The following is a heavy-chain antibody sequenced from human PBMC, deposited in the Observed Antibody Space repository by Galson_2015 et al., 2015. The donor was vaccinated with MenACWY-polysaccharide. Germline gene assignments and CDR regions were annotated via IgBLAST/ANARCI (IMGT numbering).Heavy chain of an antibody. CDR2: IWDAGRNQ. CDR3: VRESGPFGPFDY. CDR1: GFTFSRYG. J-gene: IGHJ4*02. D-gene: IGHD3-10*01. Sequence: SLRLSCAASGFTFSRYGMHWVRQAPGKGLEWVAVIWDAGRNQYYADSVRGRFTFSRDNSKNTLSLQMDSLRADDTAVYYCVRESGPFGPFDYWGQGTLVPVSS. V-gene: IGHV3-33*01.